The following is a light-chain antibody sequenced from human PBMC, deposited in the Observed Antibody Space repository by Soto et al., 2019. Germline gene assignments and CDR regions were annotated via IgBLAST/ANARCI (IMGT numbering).Light chain of an antibody. CDR3: QSYDSSLSGWV. CDR2: RNN. CDR1: SSNVGGDYG. V-gene: IGLV1-40*01. Sequence: QSVLTQPPSVSGAPGQRVTISCTGSSSNVGGDYGVHWYQQLPGTAPKLLIYRNNDRPSGVPDRFSGSKSGTSASLAITGLRGEDEADYYCQSYDSSLSGWVFGGGTKLTVL. J-gene: IGLJ3*02.